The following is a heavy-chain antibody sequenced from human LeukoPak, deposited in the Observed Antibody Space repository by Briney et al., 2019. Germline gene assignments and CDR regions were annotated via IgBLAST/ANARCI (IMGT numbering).Heavy chain of an antibody. CDR1: GFTFSSYA. Sequence: GGSLRLSCAASGFTFSSYAMSWVRQAPGKGLEWVSTITASGGTYYADSLKGRFTIARDTSKNTLYLQINSLRAEDTAVYYCAKRGRYYFDQWGQGTLVTVSS. CDR3: AKRGRYYFDQ. J-gene: IGHJ4*02. V-gene: IGHV3-23*01. CDR2: ITASGGT.